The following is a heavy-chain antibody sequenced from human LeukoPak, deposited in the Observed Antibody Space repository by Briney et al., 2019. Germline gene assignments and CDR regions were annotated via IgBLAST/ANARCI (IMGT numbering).Heavy chain of an antibody. CDR3: ARGGQYCSGGSCYYYYGMDV. CDR1: GFTFSSYE. CDR2: ISSSGDTI. V-gene: IGHV3-48*03. Sequence: GGSLRLSCAASGFTFSSYEMDWVRQAPGKGLEWVSYISSSGDTIYYADSVKARFTISRDNAKNSLYLQMNSLRAEDTAVYYCARGGQYCSGGSCYYYYGMDVWGQGTTVTVSS. D-gene: IGHD2-15*01. J-gene: IGHJ6*02.